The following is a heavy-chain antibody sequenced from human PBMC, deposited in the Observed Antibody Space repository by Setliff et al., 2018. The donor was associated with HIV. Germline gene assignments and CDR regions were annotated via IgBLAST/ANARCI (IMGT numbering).Heavy chain of an antibody. CDR2: IFPGDSKM. V-gene: IGHV5-51*01. CDR3: ARGVAALTASFDY. D-gene: IGHD2-21*02. J-gene: IGHJ4*02. CDR1: GYSFTSYW. Sequence: GESLKISCKGSGYSFTSYWIAWVRQKPGKGLEWMGIIFPGDSKMHYSPSFQGRVTLPVDKSISTAYLQWSSLQTSDSGMYYCARGVAALTASFDYWGQGSLVTSPQ.